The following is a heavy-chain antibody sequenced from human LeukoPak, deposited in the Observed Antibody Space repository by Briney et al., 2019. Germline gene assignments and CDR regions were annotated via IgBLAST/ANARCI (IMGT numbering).Heavy chain of an antibody. CDR3: ARGSGYSYGYLRSVGGIDY. CDR2: IIPILGIA. V-gene: IGHV1-69*04. Sequence: SVKVSCKASGYTFTGYYMHWVRQAPGQGLEWMGRIIPILGIANYAQKFQGRVTITADKSTSTAYMELSSLRSEDTAVYYCARGSGYSYGYLRSVGGIDYWGQGTLVTVSS. CDR1: GYTFTGYY. J-gene: IGHJ4*02. D-gene: IGHD5-18*01.